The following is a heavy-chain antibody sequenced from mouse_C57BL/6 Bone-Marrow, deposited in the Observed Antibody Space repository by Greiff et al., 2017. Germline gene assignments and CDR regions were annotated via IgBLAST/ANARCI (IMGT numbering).Heavy chain of an antibody. J-gene: IGHJ1*03. CDR2: IGPENGDT. Sequence: VQLQQSGAELVRPGASVKLSCTASGFNFKDYYMHWVKQRPEQGLEWIGWIGPENGDTEYASTFPGKATITADTSSNTAYLQLSSLTSEDTAVYSSTRGTPCSLYIDVWGTGTTVTVSS. CDR1: GFNFKDYY. D-gene: IGHD3-3*01. CDR3: TRGTPCSLYIDV. V-gene: IGHV14-4*01.